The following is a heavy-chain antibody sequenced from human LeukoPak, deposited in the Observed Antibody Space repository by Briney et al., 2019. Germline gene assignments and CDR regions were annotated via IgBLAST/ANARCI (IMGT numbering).Heavy chain of an antibody. CDR3: ARLKVLDITWWPADY. CDR1: GVSITSSPW. V-gene: IGHV4-4*02. Sequence: SGTLSRTCAVSGVSITSSPWWSWVRQPPGKGLEWIGEINQSGRTNYSPSLESRVTMSIDKSRNQFSLSLASVTAADTAVYYCARLKVLDITWWPADYWGPGTLVTVSS. J-gene: IGHJ4*02. CDR2: INQSGRT. D-gene: IGHD2-15*01.